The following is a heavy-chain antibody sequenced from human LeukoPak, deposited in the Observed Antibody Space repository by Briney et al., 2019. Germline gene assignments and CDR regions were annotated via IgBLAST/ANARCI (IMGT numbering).Heavy chain of an antibody. CDR3: ARDPAVLGYVSSGWDY. D-gene: IGHD3-22*01. CDR1: VGTFSSYA. Sequence: SVKVSCKASVGTFSSYAISWVRQAPGQGLEWMGRIIPIFGTANYPQKFQGRVTITTDQSTSTGYMELSSLRSEDTAVYYCARDPAVLGYVSSGWDYWGQGTLVTVSS. J-gene: IGHJ4*02. CDR2: IIPIFGTA. V-gene: IGHV1-69*05.